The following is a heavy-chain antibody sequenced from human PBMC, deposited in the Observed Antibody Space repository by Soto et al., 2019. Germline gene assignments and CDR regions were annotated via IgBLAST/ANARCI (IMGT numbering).Heavy chain of an antibody. CDR3: ARELCIAARDGVYYYGMDV. Sequence: ASVKVSCKASGYTFTGYYMHWVRQAPGQGLEWMGWINPNSGGTNYAQKFQGWVTMTRDTSISTAYMELSRLRSDDTAVYYCARELCIAARDGVYYYGMDVWGQGTTVTVSS. CDR1: GYTFTGYY. D-gene: IGHD6-6*01. V-gene: IGHV1-2*04. J-gene: IGHJ6*02. CDR2: INPNSGGT.